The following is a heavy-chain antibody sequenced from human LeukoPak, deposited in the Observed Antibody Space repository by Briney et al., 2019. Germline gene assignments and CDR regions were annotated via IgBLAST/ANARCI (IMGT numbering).Heavy chain of an antibody. D-gene: IGHD4-11*01. CDR3: ARGADYSNYQAYYYYYYMDV. Sequence: ASVKVSGKASGYTFTGYYMHWVRQAPGQGLEWMGWINPNSGGTNYAQKFQGRVTMTRDTSISTAYMELSRLRSDDTAVYYCARGADYSNYQAYYYYYYMDVWGKGTTVTVSS. J-gene: IGHJ6*03. V-gene: IGHV1-2*02. CDR2: INPNSGGT. CDR1: GYTFTGYY.